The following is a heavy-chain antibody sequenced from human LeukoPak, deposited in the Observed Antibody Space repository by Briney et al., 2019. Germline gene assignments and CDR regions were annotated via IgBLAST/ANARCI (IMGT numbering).Heavy chain of an antibody. J-gene: IGHJ4*02. CDR1: GFTFSSYG. V-gene: IGHV3-30*18. CDR2: ISYDGSNK. CDR3: AKGIYYYDSSGYGFDY. Sequence: GRSLRLSCAASGFTFSSYGMHWVRQAPGKGLEWVAVISYDGSNKYYADSVKGRFTISRDNSKNTLYLQMDSLRAEDTAVYYCAKGIYYYDSSGYGFDYWGQGTLVTVSS. D-gene: IGHD3-22*01.